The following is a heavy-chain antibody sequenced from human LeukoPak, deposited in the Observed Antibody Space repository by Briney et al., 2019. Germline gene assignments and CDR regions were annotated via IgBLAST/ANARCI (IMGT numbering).Heavy chain of an antibody. CDR2: IYYSGST. V-gene: IGHV4-31*03. CDR1: GGSISSGGYY. CDR3: ARIYYGSGGYYYYYYGMDV. Sequence: SETLSLTCTVSGGSISSGGYYWSWIRQHPGKGLEWIGYIYYSGSTYYNPSLKSRVTISVDTSKNQFSLKLSSVTAADTAVYYCARIYYGSGGYYYYYYGMDVWGQGTTVTVS. D-gene: IGHD3-10*01. J-gene: IGHJ6*02.